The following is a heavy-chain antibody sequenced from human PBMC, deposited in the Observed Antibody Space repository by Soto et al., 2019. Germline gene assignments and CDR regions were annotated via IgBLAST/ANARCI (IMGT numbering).Heavy chain of an antibody. CDR1: GGSFSGYY. D-gene: IGHD3-10*01. CDR2: INHSGST. V-gene: IGHV4-34*01. J-gene: IGHJ5*02. CDR3: ARGRAGRRTISNYYGSGSYSNWFDP. Sequence: SETLSLTCAVYGGSFSGYYWSWIRQPPGKGLEWIGEINHSGSTNYNPSLKSRVTISVDTSKNQFSLKLSSVTAADTAVYYCARGRAGRRTISNYYGSGSYSNWFDPWGQGTLVTVSS.